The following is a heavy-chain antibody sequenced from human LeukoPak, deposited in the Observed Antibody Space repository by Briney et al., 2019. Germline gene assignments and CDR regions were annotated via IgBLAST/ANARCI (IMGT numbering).Heavy chain of an antibody. CDR1: GGPIRSGGYL. J-gene: IGHJ4*02. CDR3: TASFCCYNRSGYFRFDY. V-gene: IGHV4-30-2*01. CDR2: IYHSGST. Sequence: PSETLSLTWAVSGGPIRSGGYLCRWLRQPPGKGLEWIGYIYHSGSTYYNPSLKSRVTISVDRSKNQFSLKLSSVTAEDTAVYYCTASFCCYNRSGYFRFDYWGQGTLVTVSS. D-gene: IGHD3-22*01.